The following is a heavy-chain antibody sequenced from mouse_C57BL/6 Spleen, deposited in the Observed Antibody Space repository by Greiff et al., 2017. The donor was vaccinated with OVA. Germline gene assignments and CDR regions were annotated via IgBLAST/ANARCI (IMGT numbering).Heavy chain of an antibody. Sequence: EVQLQQSGPELVKPGASVKMSCKASGYTFTDYNMHWVKQSHGKSLEWIGYINPNNGGTSYNQKFKGKATLTVNKSSSTAYMELRSLTSEDSAVYDCASHYDRFGWFAYWGQGTLVTVSA. V-gene: IGHV1-22*01. CDR3: ASHYDRFGWFAY. CDR1: GYTFTDYN. D-gene: IGHD2-4*01. CDR2: INPNNGGT. J-gene: IGHJ3*01.